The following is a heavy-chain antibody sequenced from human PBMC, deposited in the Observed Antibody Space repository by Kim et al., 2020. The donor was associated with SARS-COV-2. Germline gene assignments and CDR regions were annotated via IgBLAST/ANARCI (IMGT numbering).Heavy chain of an antibody. D-gene: IGHD3-10*01. V-gene: IGHV3-74*01. Sequence: GGSLRLSCAASEFTFSSFGMNWVRQVPGKGLVWVSRIKCDGSTTYYADSVKGRFTISRDNAKNTLYLQMDSLRADDTAVYYCARERGRSWLDPWGQGTLVTVSS. J-gene: IGHJ5*02. CDR1: EFTFSSFG. CDR3: ARERGRSWLDP. CDR2: IKCDGSTT.